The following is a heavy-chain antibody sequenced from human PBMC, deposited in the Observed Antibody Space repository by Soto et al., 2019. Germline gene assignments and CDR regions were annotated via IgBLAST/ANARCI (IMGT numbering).Heavy chain of an antibody. D-gene: IGHD3-22*01. CDR3: ARDLATMPARYESRPPDYVMDF. CDR2: IYYGGST. CDR1: GYPINSGESY. J-gene: IGHJ6*02. V-gene: IGHV4-30-4*02. Sequence: SDTLSLTCTVSGYPINSGESYWSWILHPPGKGLEWIGYIYYGGSTYYNPSLKSRISISVDTSKNQFSLKLRSVTAADTAVYYCARDLATMPARYESRPPDYVMDFWGQGSTVTVSS.